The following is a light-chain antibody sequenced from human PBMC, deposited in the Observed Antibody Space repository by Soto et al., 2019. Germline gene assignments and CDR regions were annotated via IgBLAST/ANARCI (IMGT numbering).Light chain of an antibody. CDR1: QSVTSNY. CDR3: QQYGSSPTT. Sequence: EIVLTQSPGTLALSPGERPTLSCRASQSVTSNYLAWYQQAPGQAPRLLIFGASIRDTGIPDRFSGSGSGTDFTLTISRLEPEDFAVYHCQQYGSSPTTFGQGTKVDIK. V-gene: IGKV3-20*01. J-gene: IGKJ1*01. CDR2: GAS.